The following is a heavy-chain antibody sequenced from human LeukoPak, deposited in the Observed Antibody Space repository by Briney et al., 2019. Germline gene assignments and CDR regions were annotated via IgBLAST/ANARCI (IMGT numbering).Heavy chain of an antibody. D-gene: IGHD2-15*01. J-gene: IGHJ3*02. CDR3: ARDTCSGGSCYRTDAFDI. CDR1: GGTFSSYA. CDR2: IIPIFGTA. V-gene: IGHV1-69*13. Sequence: SVKVSCKASGGTFSSYAISWVRQAPGQGLEWMGGIIPIFGTANYAQKFQGRVTITADESTSTAYMELSSLRSEDTAVYYCARDTCSGGSCYRTDAFDIWGQGTMVTVSS.